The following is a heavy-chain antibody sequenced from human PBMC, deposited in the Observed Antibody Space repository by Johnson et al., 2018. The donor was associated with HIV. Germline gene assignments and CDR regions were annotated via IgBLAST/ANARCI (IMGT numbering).Heavy chain of an antibody. J-gene: IGHJ3*01. CDR2: IRYEGSNK. CDR1: GFSFRSYG. Sequence: QVQLVESGGGVVQPGGSLRLSCAATGFSFRSYGMHWVRQGPGKGLEWMAFIRYEGSNKFYPDSVKGRFTISRDNSKNTLYLQMNSLRPEDTALYYCAKEVPDKFDVWGQGTMVTVSS. CDR3: AKEVPDKFDV. V-gene: IGHV3-30*02.